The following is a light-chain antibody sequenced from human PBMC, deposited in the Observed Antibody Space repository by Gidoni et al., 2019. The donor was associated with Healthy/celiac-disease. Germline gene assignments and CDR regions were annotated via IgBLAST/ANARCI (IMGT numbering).Light chain of an antibody. CDR3: QSYDSSLSGPVV. Sequence: QSVLTQPPTVSGAAGQRVTISCTGSRSNIGAGYDVHWYQQLPGTAPKLLIYGNSNRPSGVPDRFSGSKSGTSASLAITGLQAEDEADYYCQSYDSSLSGPVVFGGGTKLTVL. V-gene: IGLV1-40*01. CDR2: GNS. J-gene: IGLJ2*01. CDR1: RSNIGAGYD.